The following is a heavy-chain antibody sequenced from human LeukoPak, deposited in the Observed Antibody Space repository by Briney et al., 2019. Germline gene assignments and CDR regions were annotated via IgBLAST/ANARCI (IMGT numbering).Heavy chain of an antibody. D-gene: IGHD6-13*01. Sequence: SETLSLTCTVSGGSLCSYYWSWIPQPAGKGLEWIGRIYTSGSTNYNPSLKSRVTMSVDTSKSQFSLKLSSVTAADTAVYYCARGLGEQLVNYYYYMDVWGKGTTVTVSS. V-gene: IGHV4-4*07. J-gene: IGHJ6*03. CDR2: IYTSGST. CDR3: ARGLGEQLVNYYYYMDV. CDR1: GGSLCSYY.